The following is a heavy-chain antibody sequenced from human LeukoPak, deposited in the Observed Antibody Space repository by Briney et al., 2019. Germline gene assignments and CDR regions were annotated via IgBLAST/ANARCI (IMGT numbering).Heavy chain of an antibody. J-gene: IGHJ3*02. CDR3: ATDLVVSDAFDI. D-gene: IGHD2-15*01. Sequence: ASVKVSCKVSGYTLTELSMHWVRQAPGKGLEWMGGFDPEDGETIYAQKFQGRVTMTEGTSTDTAYMELSSLRSEDTAVYYCATDLVVSDAFDIWGQGTMVTVSS. V-gene: IGHV1-24*01. CDR2: FDPEDGET. CDR1: GYTLTELS.